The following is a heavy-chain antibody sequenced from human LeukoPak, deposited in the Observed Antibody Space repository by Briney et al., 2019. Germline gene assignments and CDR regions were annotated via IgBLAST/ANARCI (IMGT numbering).Heavy chain of an antibody. CDR2: IYSGGST. CDR3: ARVDYGDYGFDY. D-gene: IGHD4-17*01. Sequence: GGSLRLSCAASGFTVSSNYMSWVRQAPGKGLEWVSVIYSGGSTYYADSVKGRFTISRDNSKNTLYLQMNSLRAEDTAAYYCARVDYGDYGFDYWGQGTLVTVSS. J-gene: IGHJ4*02. CDR1: GFTVSSNY. V-gene: IGHV3-66*01.